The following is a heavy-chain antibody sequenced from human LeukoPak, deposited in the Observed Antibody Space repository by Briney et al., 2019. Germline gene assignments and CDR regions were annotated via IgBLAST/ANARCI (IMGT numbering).Heavy chain of an antibody. V-gene: IGHV3-21*01. J-gene: IGHJ4*02. CDR1: GFTFNNYS. D-gene: IGHD4-17*01. CDR3: ARLVTRYGDSPCLDY. Sequence: PGGSLRLSCAASGFTFNNYSMNWVRQAPGKGLEWVSSITSSISSIYYADSVKGRFTISRDNAKNSLYLQMNSLRAEDTAVYYCARLVTRYGDSPCLDYWGQGTLVTVSS. CDR2: ITSSISSI.